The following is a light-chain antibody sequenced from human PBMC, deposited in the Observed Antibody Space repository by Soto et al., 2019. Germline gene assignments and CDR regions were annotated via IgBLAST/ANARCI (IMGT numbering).Light chain of an antibody. CDR2: EVT. Sequence: QSALTQPPYASGSPGQSVTISCTGTSSDVGAYKYVSWYQQYPGKAPKLMIYEVTKRPSGVTDRFSGSKSGNTASLTVSGLQAEDEADYYCTSYVGNDIWVFGGGTKLTVL. CDR1: SSDVGAYKY. V-gene: IGLV2-8*01. J-gene: IGLJ3*02. CDR3: TSYVGNDIWV.